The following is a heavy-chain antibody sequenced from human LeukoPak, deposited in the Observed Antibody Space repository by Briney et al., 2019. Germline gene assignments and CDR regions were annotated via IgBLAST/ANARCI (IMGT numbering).Heavy chain of an antibody. D-gene: IGHD2-21*02. V-gene: IGHV3-30*02. Sequence: PGGSLRLSCAASGFTFSSYGMHWVRQAPGKGLEWVAFIRYDGSNKYYADSVKGRFTISRDNSKNTLYLQMNSLRAEDTAVYYCAKVPDPYCGGDCYADYWGQGTLVTVSS. CDR1: GFTFSSYG. CDR2: IRYDGSNK. J-gene: IGHJ4*02. CDR3: AKVPDPYCGGDCYADY.